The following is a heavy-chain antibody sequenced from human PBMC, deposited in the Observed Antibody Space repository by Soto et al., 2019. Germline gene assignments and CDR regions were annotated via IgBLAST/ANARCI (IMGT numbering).Heavy chain of an antibody. CDR3: ARRVFGSFMDV. Sequence: ASETLSLTCAVYGGSFSGYYWSWIRQPPGKGLEWIGEINHSGSTNYNPSLESRVTISVDTSKNQFSLKLSSVTPADTAVYYCARRVFGSFMDVWGKGTTVTVSS. CDR1: GGSFSGYY. V-gene: IGHV4-34*01. D-gene: IGHD3-3*01. CDR2: INHSGST. J-gene: IGHJ6*03.